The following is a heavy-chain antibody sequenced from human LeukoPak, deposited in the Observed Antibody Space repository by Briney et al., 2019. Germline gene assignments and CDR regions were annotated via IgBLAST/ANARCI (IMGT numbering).Heavy chain of an antibody. J-gene: IGHJ4*02. CDR2: INSDGSST. CDR3: ARVGIWGSYRYVGDW. V-gene: IGHV3-74*01. Sequence: GGSLRLSCAASGFTFSSYWMHWVRQAPGKGLVWVSRINSDGSSTSYADSVKGRFTISRDNAKNTLYLQMNSLRAEDTAVYYCARVGIWGSYRYVGDWWGQGTLVTVSS. CDR1: GFTFSSYW. D-gene: IGHD3-16*02.